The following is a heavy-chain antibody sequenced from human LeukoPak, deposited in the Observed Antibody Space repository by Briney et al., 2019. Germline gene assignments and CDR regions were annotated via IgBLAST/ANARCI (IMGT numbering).Heavy chain of an antibody. CDR3: ASGGYCSSTSCYKYAFDI. CDR2: IYYSGST. V-gene: IGHV4-59*01. CDR1: GGSISSYY. Sequence: SETLSLTCTVSGGSISSYYWSWIRQPPGKGLEWIGYIYYSGSTNYNPSLKSRVTISVDTSKNQFSLKLSSVTVADTAVYYCASGGYCSSTSCYKYAFDIWGQGTMVTVSS. D-gene: IGHD2-2*02. J-gene: IGHJ3*02.